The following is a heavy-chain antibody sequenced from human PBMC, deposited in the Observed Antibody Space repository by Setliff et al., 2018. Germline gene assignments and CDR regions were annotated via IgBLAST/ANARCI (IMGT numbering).Heavy chain of an antibody. D-gene: IGHD2-2*01. V-gene: IGHV5-51*01. CDR1: GYKSADFW. Sequence: GESLKISCQGSGYKSADFWIGWVRQMPGKGLEWMGIIYPDDSDTRYSPSFQGQVTTSADKSTNTAYLQWNSLAASDAAMYYCARASTSSFFVYFDFWGQGTQVTVSS. CDR3: ARASTSSFFVYFDF. J-gene: IGHJ4*02. CDR2: IYPDDSDT.